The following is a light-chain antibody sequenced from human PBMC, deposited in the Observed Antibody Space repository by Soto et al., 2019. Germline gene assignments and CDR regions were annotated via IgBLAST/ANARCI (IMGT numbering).Light chain of an antibody. V-gene: IGKV1-9*01. CDR2: AAS. Sequence: DIQLTQSPSLLSASVGDRVTITCRASQGIRSYLAWYQQKPGKAPKLLIYAASTLQSGVPSRFIGSGSGTEFTLTISSLQPEDFATYYGQQLNSYPSTFGQGTRLEIK. CDR1: QGIRSY. CDR3: QQLNSYPST. J-gene: IGKJ5*01.